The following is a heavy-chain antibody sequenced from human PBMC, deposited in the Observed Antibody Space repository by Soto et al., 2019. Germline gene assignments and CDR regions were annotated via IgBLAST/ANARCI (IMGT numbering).Heavy chain of an antibody. CDR2: INPSGGST. CDR3: ARVGSSGWYY. Sequence: ASVKVSCKASGYTVTSYYMHWVRQAPGQGLEWMGIINPSGGSTSYAQKFQGRVTMTRDTSTSTVYMELSSLRSEDAAVYYCARVGSSGWYYWGQGTLVTVSS. CDR1: GYTVTSYY. D-gene: IGHD6-19*01. J-gene: IGHJ4*02. V-gene: IGHV1-46*01.